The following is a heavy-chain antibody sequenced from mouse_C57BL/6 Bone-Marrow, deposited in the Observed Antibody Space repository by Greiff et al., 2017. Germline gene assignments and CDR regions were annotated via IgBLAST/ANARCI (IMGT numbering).Heavy chain of an antibody. Sequence: QVQLQQPGAELVKPGASVKLSCKASGYTFTSYWMHWVKQRPGQGLEWIGLIHPNSGSTNYNEKFKSKATLTVDKSSSTAYMQRSSLTSEDSAVYYCAREGDGSRYAMDYWGQGTSVTVSS. CDR2: IHPNSGST. D-gene: IGHD1-1*01. CDR1: GYTFTSYW. V-gene: IGHV1-64*01. J-gene: IGHJ4*01. CDR3: AREGDGSRYAMDY.